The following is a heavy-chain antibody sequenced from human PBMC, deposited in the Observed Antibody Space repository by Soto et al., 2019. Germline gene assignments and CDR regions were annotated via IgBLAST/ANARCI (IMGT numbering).Heavy chain of an antibody. CDR1: GGTFSSHT. CDR3: ARPDLGDYGYFDL. CDR2: IIPALGTA. V-gene: IGHV1-69*08. J-gene: IGHJ2*01. Sequence: QDQLVQSGAEVKKPGSSVKVSCKASGGTFSSHTFSWVRQAPGQGLEWMGRIIPALGTATYAQKFQGRVTITADESATTVYMELNSLRSEDTAVYYCARPDLGDYGYFDLWGRGTLVTVSS. D-gene: IGHD4-17*01.